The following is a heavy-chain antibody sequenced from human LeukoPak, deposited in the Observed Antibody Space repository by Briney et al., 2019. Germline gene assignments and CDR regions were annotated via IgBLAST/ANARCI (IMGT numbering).Heavy chain of an antibody. Sequence: GGSLRLSCAASGFTFSSYWMHWVRQAPGNGLVWVSRINSDGSSTSYAGSVKGRFTISRDNAKNTLYLQMNSLRAEDTAVYYCATDKLDCFDYWGQGTLVTVSS. D-gene: IGHD3-3*02. V-gene: IGHV3-74*01. J-gene: IGHJ4*02. CDR2: INSDGSST. CDR3: ATDKLDCFDY. CDR1: GFTFSSYW.